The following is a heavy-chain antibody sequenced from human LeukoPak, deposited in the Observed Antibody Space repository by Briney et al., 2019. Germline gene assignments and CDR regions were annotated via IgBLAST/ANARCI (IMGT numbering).Heavy chain of an antibody. V-gene: IGHV3-20*04. D-gene: IGHD5-18*01. CDR1: GFTLDDYA. CDR3: AKDLSDPVMVIDS. CDR2: INWNGGNT. Sequence: RAGGSLRLSCAASGFTLDDYAMSWVRQAPGKGLECVSGINWNGGNTGYADSVKGRFTISRDNSKNTLYLQMNSLRAEDTAVYYCAKDLSDPVMVIDSWGQGTLVTVSS. J-gene: IGHJ4*02.